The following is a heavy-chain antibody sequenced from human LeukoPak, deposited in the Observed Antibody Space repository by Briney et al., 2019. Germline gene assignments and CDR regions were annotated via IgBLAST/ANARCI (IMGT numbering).Heavy chain of an antibody. D-gene: IGHD1-1*01. Sequence: PGGSLRLSCAASGIAVIGNYMSWVRQPPGKGLEWVSFISINTDTFYADSVRGRFTISRDSSKNTLFLQMNSLRDEDSAVYYCAIAQSWDDLFDSWGQGTPVTVSS. CDR1: GIAVIGNY. CDR3: AIAQSWDDLFDS. V-gene: IGHV3-53*01. CDR2: ISINTDT. J-gene: IGHJ4*02.